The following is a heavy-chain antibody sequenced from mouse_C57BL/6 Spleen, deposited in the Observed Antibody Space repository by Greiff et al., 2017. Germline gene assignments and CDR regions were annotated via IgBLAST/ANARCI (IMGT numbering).Heavy chain of an antibody. D-gene: IGHD6-1*01. CDR3: ARGPSLGY. CDR1: GYAFTNYL. CDR2: INPGSGGT. Sequence: QVQLQQSGAELVRPGTSVKVSCKASGYAFTNYLIEWVKQRPGQGLEWIGVINPGSGGTNYNEKFKGKATLTADKSSSTAYMQLSSLTSEDSAVYFCARGPSLGYWGQGTTLTVSS. V-gene: IGHV1-54*01. J-gene: IGHJ2*01.